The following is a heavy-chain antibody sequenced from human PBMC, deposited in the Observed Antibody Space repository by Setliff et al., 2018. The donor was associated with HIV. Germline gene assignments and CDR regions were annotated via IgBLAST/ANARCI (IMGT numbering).Heavy chain of an antibody. CDR3: ARKGRYSGYDYDY. CDR1: GGSISSYY. CDR2: IYYSGST. V-gene: IGHV4-59*08. D-gene: IGHD5-12*01. Sequence: LSLTCTVSGGSISSYYWSWIRQPPGKGLEWIGYIYYSGSTNYNPSLKSRVTISVDTSKNQFSLKLSSVTAADMAVYYCARKGRYSGYDYDYWGQGTLVTVAS. J-gene: IGHJ4*02.